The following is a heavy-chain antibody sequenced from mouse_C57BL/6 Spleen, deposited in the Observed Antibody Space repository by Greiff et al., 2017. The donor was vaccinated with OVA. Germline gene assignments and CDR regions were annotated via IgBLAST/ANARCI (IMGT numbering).Heavy chain of an antibody. D-gene: IGHD1-1*01. CDR1: GYAFSSSW. V-gene: IGHV1-82*01. Sequence: VQRVESGPELVKPGASVKISCKASGYAFSSSWMNWVKQRPGKGLEWIGRIYPGDGDTNYNGKFKGKATLTADKSSSTAYMQLSSLTSEDSAVYFCAREAITADAMDYWGQGTSVTVSS. J-gene: IGHJ4*01. CDR2: IYPGDGDT. CDR3: AREAITADAMDY.